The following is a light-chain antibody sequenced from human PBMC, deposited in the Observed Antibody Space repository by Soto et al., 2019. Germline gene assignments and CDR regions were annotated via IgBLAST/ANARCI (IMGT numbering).Light chain of an antibody. Sequence: DIQMTQSPSSLSASVGDRVTITCRASQDIRNYLAWYQQKPGKVPKLLIYATSTGQSWVPSRFSGSGSGTYFTLTISSLQPEDVATYYCQKYNSAPLTFGGGTKVEI. CDR1: QDIRNY. V-gene: IGKV1-27*01. J-gene: IGKJ4*01. CDR2: ATS. CDR3: QKYNSAPLT.